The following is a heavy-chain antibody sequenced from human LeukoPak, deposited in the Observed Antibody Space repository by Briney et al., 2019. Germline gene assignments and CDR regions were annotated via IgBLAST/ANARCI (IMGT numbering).Heavy chain of an antibody. V-gene: IGHV3-7*01. J-gene: IGHJ4*02. CDR3: AREGEQWLEDYYFDY. CDR2: IKQDGSEK. CDR1: GFTFSSYW. D-gene: IGHD6-19*01. Sequence: PGGSLRLSCAASGFTFSSYWISCVRQAPGKGMEWVANIKQDGSEKYYVDSVKGRFTISRDNAKNSLYLQMNSLRAEDTAVYYCAREGEQWLEDYYFDYWGQGTLVTVSS.